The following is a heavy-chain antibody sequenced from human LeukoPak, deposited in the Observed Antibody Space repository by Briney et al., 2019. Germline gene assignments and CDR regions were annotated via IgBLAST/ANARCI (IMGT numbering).Heavy chain of an antibody. V-gene: IGHV3-66*01. CDR1: GFTVSSNY. D-gene: IGHD3-22*01. CDR2: IYSGGST. CDR3: ARGGARSSGYYFDY. Sequence: GGSLRLSCAASGFTVSSNYMSWVRQAPGKGLEWVSVIYSGGSTYYADSVKGRFTISRDNSKNTLYLQMNSLRAEDTAVYYCARGGARSSGYYFDYWGQGTLVTVPS. J-gene: IGHJ4*02.